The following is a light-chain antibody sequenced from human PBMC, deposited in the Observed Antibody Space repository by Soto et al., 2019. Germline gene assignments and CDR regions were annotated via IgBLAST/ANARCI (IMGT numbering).Light chain of an antibody. J-gene: IGLJ1*01. CDR2: DVS. CDR1: SSDVGAYNF. V-gene: IGLV2-14*03. Sequence: QSVLTQPASVSGSRGQSITISCTGTSSDVGAYNFVSWYQQHPGKLPKLMIFDVSRRPSGVSDRFSGSKSGNTASLTISGPQAEDEGDYYCSSDTSSSTHVFGSGTKLTVL. CDR3: SSDTSSSTHV.